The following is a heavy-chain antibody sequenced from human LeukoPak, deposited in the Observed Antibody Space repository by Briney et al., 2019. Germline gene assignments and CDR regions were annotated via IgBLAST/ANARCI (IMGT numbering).Heavy chain of an antibody. V-gene: IGHV1-69*13. CDR2: IIPIFGTA. CDR3: ARPIRITGTSELDY. D-gene: IGHD1-20*01. J-gene: IGHJ4*02. CDR1: GGTFSSYA. Sequence: GASVKVSCKASGGTFSSYAISWVRQAPGQGLEWMGGIIPIFGTANYAQKFQGRVTITAGESTSTAYMELSSLRSEDTAVYYCARPIRITGTSELDYWGQGTLVTVSS.